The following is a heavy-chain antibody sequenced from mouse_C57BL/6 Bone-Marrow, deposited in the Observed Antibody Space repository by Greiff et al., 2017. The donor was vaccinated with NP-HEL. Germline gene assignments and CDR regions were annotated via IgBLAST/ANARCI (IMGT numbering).Heavy chain of an antibody. V-gene: IGHV2-9-1*01. CDR2: IWTGGGT. Sequence: VQLVESGPGLVAPSQSLSITCTVSGFSLTSYAISWVRQPPGKGLEWLGVIWTGGGTNYNSALKSRLSISKDNSKSQVFLKMNSLQTDDTARYYCAREVYDYDATWFAYWGQGTLVTVSA. CDR3: AREVYDYDATWFAY. D-gene: IGHD2-4*01. J-gene: IGHJ3*01. CDR1: GFSLTSYA.